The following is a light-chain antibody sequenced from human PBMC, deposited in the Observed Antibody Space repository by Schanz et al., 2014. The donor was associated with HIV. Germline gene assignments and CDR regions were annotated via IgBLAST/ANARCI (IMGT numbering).Light chain of an antibody. CDR1: QSVSGF. CDR2: GAS. V-gene: IGKV3-11*01. J-gene: IGKJ4*01. CDR3: QQRSNWPPLT. Sequence: EIVLTQSSGTLSLSPGERATLSCRASQSVSGFLAWYQQKPGQAPRLLIYGASIRATGIPARFSGSGSGTEFTLTISSLQSEDFAVYYCQQRSNWPPLTFGGGTKVEIK.